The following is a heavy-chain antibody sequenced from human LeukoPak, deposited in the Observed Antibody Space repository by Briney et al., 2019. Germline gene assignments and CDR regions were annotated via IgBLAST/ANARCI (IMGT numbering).Heavy chain of an antibody. D-gene: IGHD2-15*01. V-gene: IGHV4-59*08. CDR2: IYYSGST. J-gene: IGHJ6*02. Sequence: SETLSLTCTVSGGSISSYYWSWIRQPPGKGLEWIGYIYYSGSTNYNPSLKSRVTISVDTSKNQFSPKLSSVTAADTAVYYCARRGSGDYYYYGMDVWGQGTTVTVSS. CDR1: GGSISSYY. CDR3: ARRGSGDYYYYGMDV.